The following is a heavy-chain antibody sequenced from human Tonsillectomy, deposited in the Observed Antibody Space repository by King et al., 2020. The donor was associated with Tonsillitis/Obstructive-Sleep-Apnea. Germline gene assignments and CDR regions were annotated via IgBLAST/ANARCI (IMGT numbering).Heavy chain of an antibody. CDR3: ATYNRLTGGLDFDY. Sequence: QLVQSGAEVQKPGASVKVSCKASGYTFIDYYIHWVRQAPGQGLEWMGWINPYSGDTKYSQKFQGRVSMTRDTSINTAYLELSSLRSDDTAVFYCATYNRLTGGLDFDYWGQGTLVTVSS. CDR1: GYTFIDYY. V-gene: IGHV1-2*02. J-gene: IGHJ4*02. CDR2: INPYSGDT. D-gene: IGHD2-8*02.